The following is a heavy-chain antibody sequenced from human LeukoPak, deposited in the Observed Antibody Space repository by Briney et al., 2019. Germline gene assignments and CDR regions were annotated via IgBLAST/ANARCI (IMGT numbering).Heavy chain of an antibody. CDR2: IYYSGST. Sequence: SETLSLTCTVSGGSISSYYWSWIRKPPGKGLEWIGYIYYSGSTNYNPSLKSRVTISVDTSKNQFSLKLSSVTAADTAVYYCARETSQKGAHYMDVWGKGTTVTISS. CDR1: GGSISSYY. J-gene: IGHJ6*03. CDR3: ARETSQKGAHYMDV. D-gene: IGHD3-16*01. V-gene: IGHV4-59*01.